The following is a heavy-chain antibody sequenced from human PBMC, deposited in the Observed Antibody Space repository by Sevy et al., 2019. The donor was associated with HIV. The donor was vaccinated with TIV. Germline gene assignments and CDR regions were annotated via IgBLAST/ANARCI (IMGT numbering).Heavy chain of an antibody. D-gene: IGHD4-17*01. CDR3: ARDQTVTTSRGFDY. CDR1: GGTFSSYA. J-gene: IGHJ4*02. CDR2: IIPIFGTA. Sequence: ASVKVSCKASGGTFSSYAISWVRQAPGQGLEWMGGIIPIFGTANYAQKFQGRVTITADESKSTAYMELSSLRSEDTAVYYCARDQTVTTSRGFDYWGQGTLVTVSS. V-gene: IGHV1-69*13.